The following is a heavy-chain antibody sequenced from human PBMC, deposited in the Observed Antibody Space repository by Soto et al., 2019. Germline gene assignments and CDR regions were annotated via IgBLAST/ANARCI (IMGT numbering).Heavy chain of an antibody. CDR1: GGSLSSYY. J-gene: IGHJ6*02. CDR2: IYTSGST. Sequence: SETLSLTCTVSGGSLSSYYWSWIRQPAGKGLEWIGRIYTSGSTNYNPSLKSRVTMSVDTSKKQFSRKLSSVTAADTAVYYCAREGLNYDILTGAYYNYGMDVWGQGTTVNVSS. V-gene: IGHV4-4*07. D-gene: IGHD3-9*01. CDR3: AREGLNYDILTGAYYNYGMDV.